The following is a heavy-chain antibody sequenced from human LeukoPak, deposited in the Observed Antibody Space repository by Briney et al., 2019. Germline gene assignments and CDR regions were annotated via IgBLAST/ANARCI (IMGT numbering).Heavy chain of an antibody. J-gene: IGHJ6*02. CDR3: ARGGRPVFGVVVRGYYGMDV. CDR2: INHSGST. V-gene: IGHV4-34*01. Sequence: SETLSLTCAVYGGSFSGYYWSWIRQPPGKGLEWIGEINHSGSTNYNPSLKSRVTISVDTSKNQFSLKLSSVTATDTAVYYCARGGRPVFGVVVRGYYGMDVWGQGTTVTVSS. CDR1: GGSFSGYY. D-gene: IGHD3-3*01.